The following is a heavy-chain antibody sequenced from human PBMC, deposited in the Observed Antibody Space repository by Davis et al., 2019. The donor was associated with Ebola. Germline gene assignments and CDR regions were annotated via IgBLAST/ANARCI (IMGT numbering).Heavy chain of an antibody. CDR3: ARGRYCSSTSCYVYYGMDV. Sequence: ASVKVSCKASGYTFTSYDINWVRQATGQGLEWMGWMNPNSGNTGYAQKFQGRVTMTRNTSISTAYMELSSLRSEDTAVYYCARGRYCSSTSCYVYYGMDVWGKGTTVTVSS. J-gene: IGHJ6*04. CDR1: GYTFTSYD. V-gene: IGHV1-8*01. D-gene: IGHD2-2*01. CDR2: MNPNSGNT.